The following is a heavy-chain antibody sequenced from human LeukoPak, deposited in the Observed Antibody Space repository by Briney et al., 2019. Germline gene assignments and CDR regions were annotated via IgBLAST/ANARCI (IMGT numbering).Heavy chain of an antibody. CDR1: GFTFSSYG. CDR3: ARDRDSYGYGLYYFDY. J-gene: IGHJ4*02. V-gene: IGHV3-33*01. CDR2: IWYDGSNK. D-gene: IGHD5-18*01. Sequence: GGSLRLSCAASGFTFSSYGMHWVRQAPGKGLEWVAVIWYDGSNKYYADSVKGRFTISGDNSKNTLYLQMNSLRAEDTAVYYCARDRDSYGYGLYYFDYWGQGTLVTVSS.